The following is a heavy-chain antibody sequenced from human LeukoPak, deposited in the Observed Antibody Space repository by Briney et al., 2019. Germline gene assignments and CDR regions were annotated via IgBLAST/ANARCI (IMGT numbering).Heavy chain of an antibody. CDR2: ISSSSDYI. J-gene: IGHJ5*02. V-gene: IGHV3-21*06. CDR1: GFSFSSYS. D-gene: IGHD5-18*01. CDR3: ARGGYSYNNWFDP. Sequence: SGGSLRLSCATSGFSFSSYSMNWVRQAPGKGLEWVAAISSSSDYIFYADSVKGRFTISRDNARNSLYLQMNSLRAEDTAVYYCARGGYSYNNWFDPWGQGTLVTVSS.